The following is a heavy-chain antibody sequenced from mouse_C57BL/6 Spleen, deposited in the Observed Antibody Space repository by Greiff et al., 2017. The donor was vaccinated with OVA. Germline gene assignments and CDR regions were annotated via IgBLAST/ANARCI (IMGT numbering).Heavy chain of an antibody. D-gene: IGHD1-1*01. CDR1: GYTFTSYW. CDR3: ASSADYYGSSYFDY. J-gene: IGHJ2*01. CDR2: IHPNSGST. V-gene: IGHV1-64*01. Sequence: QVQLQQPGAELVKPGASVKLSCKASGYTFTSYWMHWVKQRPGQGLEWIGMIHPNSGSTNYNEKFKSKATLTVDKSSSTAYMQLSSLTSEDSAVYYCASSADYYGSSYFDYWGQGTTLTVSS.